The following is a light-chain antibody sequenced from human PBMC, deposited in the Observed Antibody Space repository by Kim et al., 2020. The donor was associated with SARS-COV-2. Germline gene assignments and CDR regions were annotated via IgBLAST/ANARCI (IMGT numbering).Light chain of an antibody. V-gene: IGKV2-28*01. Sequence: EPASISCRSSQSLLHSDGKTYLDWYLQKPGQSPQLLIYLGFNRASGVPDRFSGSGSDRDFTLKISRVEAEDVGIYYCMQALHLPTFGQGTKVDIK. CDR1: QSLLHSDGKTY. CDR2: LGF. J-gene: IGKJ1*01. CDR3: MQALHLPT.